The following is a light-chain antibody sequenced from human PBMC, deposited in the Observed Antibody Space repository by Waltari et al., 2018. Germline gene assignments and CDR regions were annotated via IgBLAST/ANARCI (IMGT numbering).Light chain of an antibody. Sequence: QSALTQPRSVSGSPGQSVTISCTGTSSDVGGYKYFSWYQHHPGKAPKLMSYDVSKRPSGVPDRFSGAKSGNTASLTISGLQAEDEADYYCCSYAGSFYVFGTGTKVTVL. J-gene: IGLJ1*01. CDR2: DVS. CDR1: SSDVGGYKY. V-gene: IGLV2-11*01. CDR3: CSYAGSFYV.